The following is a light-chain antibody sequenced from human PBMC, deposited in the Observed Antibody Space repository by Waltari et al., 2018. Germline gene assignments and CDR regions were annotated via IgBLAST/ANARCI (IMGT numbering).Light chain of an antibody. CDR2: KAS. CDR1: QSLSNW. V-gene: IGKV1-5*03. CDR3: QQYRNLWT. J-gene: IGKJ1*01. Sequence: DIQMTQSPSTLSASVGDRVTITCRASQSLSNWLAWYQQKPGKAPKVLIYKASTLESGVPSRFSGSGSGTEFTLTISSLQPDDFVTYYCQQYRNLWTFGQGXXVEIX.